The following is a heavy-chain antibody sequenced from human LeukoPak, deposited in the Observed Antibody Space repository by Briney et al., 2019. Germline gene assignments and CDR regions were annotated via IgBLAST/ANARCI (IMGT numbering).Heavy chain of an antibody. D-gene: IGHD6-13*01. CDR3: ARDLSASWYSLGS. CDR2: INWKGDNT. Sequence: GSLSLSCTDSESTFADYGMSWVRQAPGKGLEWVSGINWKGDNTGYGDSVKGRLTISRDNAKNSLYLQMKSLRAEDTALYYCARDLSASWYSLGSWGQGTLVTVSS. CDR1: ESTFADYG. V-gene: IGHV3-20*04. J-gene: IGHJ4*02.